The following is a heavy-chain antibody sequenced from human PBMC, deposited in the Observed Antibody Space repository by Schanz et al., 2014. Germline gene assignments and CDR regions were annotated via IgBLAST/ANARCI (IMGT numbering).Heavy chain of an antibody. J-gene: IGHJ4*02. CDR3: AKDAENTAMITDYFDY. D-gene: IGHD5-18*01. CDR2: ISGSGGST. Sequence: EVQLAESGGGLVQPGGSLRLSCAASGFTFSSYAMSWVRQAPGKGLEWVSAISGSGGSTYYADSVKGRFTISRDNSKNTLYLQMNSLRAEDTAVYYCAKDAENTAMITDYFDYWGQGTLVTVSS. V-gene: IGHV3-23*04. CDR1: GFTFSSYA.